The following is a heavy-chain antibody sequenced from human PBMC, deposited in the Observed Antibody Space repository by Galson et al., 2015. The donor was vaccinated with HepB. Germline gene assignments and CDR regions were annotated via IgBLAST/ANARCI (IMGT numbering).Heavy chain of an antibody. Sequence: SVKVSCKASGYTFTDYYIQWVRQAPGQGLEWMGWITPKRGDTNYAQTFKGRVTMTRDTSISTAYLEVSGLRSDDTAMYFCARDDGYNSGWGYWGQGTLVTASS. CDR3: ARDDGYNSGWGY. D-gene: IGHD6-19*01. V-gene: IGHV1-2*02. CDR2: ITPKRGDT. J-gene: IGHJ4*02. CDR1: GYTFTDYY.